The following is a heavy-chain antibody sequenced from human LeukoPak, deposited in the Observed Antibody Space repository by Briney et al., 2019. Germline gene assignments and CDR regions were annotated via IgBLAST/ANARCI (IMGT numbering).Heavy chain of an antibody. V-gene: IGHV3-30*02. D-gene: IGHD3-10*01. CDR3: ARGFGDVSRLFDY. J-gene: IGHJ4*02. Sequence: GGSLRLSCAASGFSFSSYAMYWVRQAPGKGLEWVAFIRYDGSKKYYEDSVKGRFTISRDNSKNTLYLQTNSLRAEDTAVYYCARGFGDVSRLFDYLGQGTLVTVSS. CDR1: GFSFSSYA. CDR2: IRYDGSKK.